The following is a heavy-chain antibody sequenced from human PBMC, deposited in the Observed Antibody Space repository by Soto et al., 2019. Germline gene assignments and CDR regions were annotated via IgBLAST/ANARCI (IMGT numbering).Heavy chain of an antibody. Sequence: QVQLVQSGAEVKKPGASVKVSCKASGYTFTSYGISWVRQAPGQGLEWMGWISADNGNTNYAQKLQGRVTMTTDTSTSTAYMELRSMRSDDTAVYYCARDPSPGSWTDYYYGMDVWGQGTTVTVSS. D-gene: IGHD6-13*01. V-gene: IGHV1-18*04. CDR1: GYTFTSYG. CDR2: ISADNGNT. CDR3: ARDPSPGSWTDYYYGMDV. J-gene: IGHJ6*02.